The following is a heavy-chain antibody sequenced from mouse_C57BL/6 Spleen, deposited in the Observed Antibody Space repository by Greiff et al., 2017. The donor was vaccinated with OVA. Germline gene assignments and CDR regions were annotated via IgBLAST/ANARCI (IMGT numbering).Heavy chain of an antibody. V-gene: IGHV1-47*01. D-gene: IGHD1-1*01. J-gene: IGHJ1*03. CDR3: ARSYYYGSRYWYFDV. CDR1: GYTFTTYP. Sequence: QVQLQQSGAELVKPGASVKMSCKASGYTFTTYPIEWMKQNHGKSLEWIGNFHPYNDDTKYNEKFKGKATLTVEKSSSTVYLELSRLTSDDSAVYYCARSYYYGSRYWYFDVWGTGTTVTVSS. CDR2: FHPYNDDT.